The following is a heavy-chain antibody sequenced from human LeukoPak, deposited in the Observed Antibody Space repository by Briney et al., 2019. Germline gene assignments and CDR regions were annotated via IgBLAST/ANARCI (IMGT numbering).Heavy chain of an antibody. CDR1: GFTFSSYG. V-gene: IGHV3-30*18. D-gene: IGHD4-17*01. J-gene: IGHJ4*02. Sequence: PGRSLRLSCAASGFTFSSYGMHWVRQAPGKGLEWVAVISYDGSNKYYADSVKGRFTISRDNSKNTLYLQMNSLRAEDTAVYYCAKSRGLDGDYDDYWGQGTLVTVSS. CDR3: AKSRGLDGDYDDY. CDR2: ISYDGSNK.